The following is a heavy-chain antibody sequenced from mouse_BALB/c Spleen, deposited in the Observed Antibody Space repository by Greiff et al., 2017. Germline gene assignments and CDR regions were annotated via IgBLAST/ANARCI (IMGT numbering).Heavy chain of an antibody. Sequence: EVQLQQSGAELVKPGASVKLSCTASGFNIKDTYMHWVKQRPEQGLEWIGRIDPANGNTKYDPKFQGKATITADTSSNTAYLQLSSLTSEDTAVYYCASYYYGSSLDYWGQGTSVTVSS. V-gene: IGHV14-3*02. CDR2: IDPANGNT. D-gene: IGHD1-1*01. J-gene: IGHJ4*01. CDR3: ASYYYGSSLDY. CDR1: GFNIKDTY.